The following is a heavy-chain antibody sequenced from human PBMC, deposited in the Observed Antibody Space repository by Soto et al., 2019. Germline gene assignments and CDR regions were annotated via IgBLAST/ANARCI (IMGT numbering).Heavy chain of an antibody. V-gene: IGHV3-11*06. CDR1: GFTFSDYF. Sequence: PGGSLRLSCAASGFTFSDYFMSWIRQAPGKGLEWVSFISGSSDNIKYAYSVKCRFTISRDNAKNSLYLQMNSLRAEDTAVYYCVRDSARIVVVPRVDGDNWLDPWGQGTLVTVSS. CDR3: VRDSARIVVVPRVDGDNWLDP. J-gene: IGHJ5*02. D-gene: IGHD2-2*01. CDR2: ISGSSDNI.